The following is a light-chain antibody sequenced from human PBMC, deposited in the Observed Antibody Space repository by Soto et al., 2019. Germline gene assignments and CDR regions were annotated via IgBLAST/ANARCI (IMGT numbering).Light chain of an antibody. J-gene: IGLJ1*01. CDR3: AAWDDSLNGYV. CDR1: SSNIGSNS. Sequence: QSVLTQPPSASGTPGQWVTISCSGTSSNIGSNSVSWYQQLPGTATKLLIYNNNHRPSGGPDRFSGAKSGTSTSLAISGLQSGNAADYYCAAWDDSLNGYVFGIGTKVTV. V-gene: IGLV1-44*01. CDR2: NNN.